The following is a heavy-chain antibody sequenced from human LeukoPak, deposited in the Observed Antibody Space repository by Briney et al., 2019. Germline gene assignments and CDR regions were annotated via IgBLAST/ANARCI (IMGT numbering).Heavy chain of an antibody. J-gene: IGHJ4*02. Sequence: KFQGRVTITRDTSASTAYMELSSLRSEDTAVYYCARADFGMKWGQGTLVTVSS. CDR3: ARADFGMK. V-gene: IGHV1-3*01. D-gene: IGHD1-14*01.